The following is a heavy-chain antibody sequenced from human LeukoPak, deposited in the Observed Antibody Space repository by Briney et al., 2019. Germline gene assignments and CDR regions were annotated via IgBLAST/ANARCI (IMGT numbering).Heavy chain of an antibody. CDR1: GYTLTSYD. CDR2: MNPNSGNT. CDR3: AREAGTDVFDF. V-gene: IGHV1-8*03. J-gene: IGHJ3*01. Sequence: ASVKVSCKASGYTLTSYDINWVRQATGQGLEWMGWMNPNSGNTGYAQKFQGRVTITRNTSISTAYMELSSLRSEDTAVYYCAREAGTDVFDFWGQGTMVTVSS. D-gene: IGHD1-1*01.